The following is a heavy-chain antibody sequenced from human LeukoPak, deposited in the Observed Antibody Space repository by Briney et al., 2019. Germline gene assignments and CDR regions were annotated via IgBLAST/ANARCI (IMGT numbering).Heavy chain of an antibody. CDR2: INHSGST. D-gene: IGHD2-2*01. V-gene: IGHV4-34*01. Sequence: KPSETLSLTCAVYGGSFSGYYWSWIRQPPGKGLEWIGEINHSGSTNYNPSLKSRVTISVDTSKNQFSLKLSSVTAADTAVYYCAIVVPGATNWFDPWGQGTLVTVSS. J-gene: IGHJ5*02. CDR3: AIVVPGATNWFDP. CDR1: GGSFSGYY.